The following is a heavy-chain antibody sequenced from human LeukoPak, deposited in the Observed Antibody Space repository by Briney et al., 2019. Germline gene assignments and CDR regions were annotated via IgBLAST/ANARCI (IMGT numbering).Heavy chain of an antibody. V-gene: IGHV1-2*02. J-gene: IGHJ5*02. CDR1: GYTFTGFY. Sequence: ASVKVSCKASGYTFTGFYMHWVRQAPGQGLEWMGWINPNSGDTNYAQNFQGRVTMTRDTSISTAYVELSRLTSDDTAVYYCARGSLMAATGTGSSSWGQGTLVTVSS. CDR3: ARGSLMAATGTGSSS. CDR2: INPNSGDT. D-gene: IGHD6-13*01.